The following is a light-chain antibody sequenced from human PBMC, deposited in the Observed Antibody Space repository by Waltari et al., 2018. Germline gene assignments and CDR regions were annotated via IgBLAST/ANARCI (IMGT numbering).Light chain of an antibody. CDR1: DDDLGRLHY. CDR2: DVS. V-gene: IGLV2-14*03. CDR3: VAYTSTRTPYV. J-gene: IGLJ1*01. Sequence: SALPQPGSVAASHGQSSTIPGSGTDDDLGRLHYVHWLQQYPWKSPKLMIYDVSNRPSGVSDRFSGARSGKTASLTISGLQAEDEAEYYCVAYTSTRTPYVFGSGTRVTVL.